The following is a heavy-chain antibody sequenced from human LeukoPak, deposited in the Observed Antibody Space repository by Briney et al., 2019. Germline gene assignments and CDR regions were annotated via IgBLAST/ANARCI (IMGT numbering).Heavy chain of an antibody. D-gene: IGHD3-10*01. J-gene: IGHJ6*02. CDR3: ARGEMVRYGMDV. CDR1: GYTFTSYD. V-gene: IGHV1-8*01. Sequence: GASVKVSCKASGYTFTSYDINWVRQATGQGLEWMGWMNPNSGNTGYAQKFQGRVTMTRNTSISTAYMELSSLRSEDTAVYYCARGEMVRYGMDVWGQGTTVTVSS. CDR2: MNPNSGNT.